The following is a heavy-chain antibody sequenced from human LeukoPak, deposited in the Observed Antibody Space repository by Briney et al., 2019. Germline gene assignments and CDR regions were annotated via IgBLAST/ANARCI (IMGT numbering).Heavy chain of an antibody. D-gene: IGHD6-6*01. Sequence: GGSLRLPCAASGFTFSSYSMNWVRQAPGKRLEWVSALSGSGGDTFYADSVKGRFTISRDDSKNTLYLQLSSLRPDDTAVYYCAKGAPSSSSIFDFWGPGTLVTVSS. CDR3: AKGAPSSSSIFDF. J-gene: IGHJ4*02. CDR2: LSGSGGDT. CDR1: GFTFSSYS. V-gene: IGHV3-23*01.